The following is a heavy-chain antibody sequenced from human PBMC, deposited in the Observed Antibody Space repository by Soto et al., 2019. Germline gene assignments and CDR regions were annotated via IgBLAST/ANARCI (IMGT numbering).Heavy chain of an antibody. Sequence: SVKVSCKASGGTFSSYAISWVRQAPGQGLEWMGGIIPIFGTANYAQKFQGRVTITADKSTSTAYMELSSLRSEDTAVYYCARDKLVVVTAPYYYYYGMDVWGQGATVTVSS. V-gene: IGHV1-69*06. J-gene: IGHJ6*02. CDR1: GGTFSSYA. CDR3: ARDKLVVVTAPYYYYYGMDV. CDR2: IIPIFGTA. D-gene: IGHD2-21*02.